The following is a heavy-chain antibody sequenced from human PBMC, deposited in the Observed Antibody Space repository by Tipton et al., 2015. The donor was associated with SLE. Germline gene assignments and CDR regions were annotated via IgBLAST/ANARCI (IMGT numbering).Heavy chain of an antibody. D-gene: IGHD5-18*01. J-gene: IGHJ4*02. CDR2: IYTGGTT. CDR3: ASGALRTALTF. CDR1: GDSISSGNYY. V-gene: IGHV4-61*09. Sequence: TLSLTCTVSGDSISSGNYYWSWIRQPAGKGLEWIGHIYTGGTTNHNPSLRSRVTISVDMSKNQFSLKLSFVTTADTATYYCASGALRTALTFWGQGTLVAVSS.